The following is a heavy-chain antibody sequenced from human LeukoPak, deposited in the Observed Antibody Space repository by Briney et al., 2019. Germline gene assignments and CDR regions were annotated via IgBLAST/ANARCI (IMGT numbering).Heavy chain of an antibody. CDR2: IYASGST. J-gene: IGHJ4*02. CDR1: GGSISSHY. D-gene: IGHD3-3*02. CDR3: ALSFTLDYFDY. Sequence: PSETLSLTCTVSGGSISSHYWSWIRQPAGKGLEWIGRIYASGSTHYNPSLKSRVTMSVDTSKTQFSLNLSSVTAADTAMYYCALSFTLDYFDYWGQGTLVTVSS. V-gene: IGHV4-4*07.